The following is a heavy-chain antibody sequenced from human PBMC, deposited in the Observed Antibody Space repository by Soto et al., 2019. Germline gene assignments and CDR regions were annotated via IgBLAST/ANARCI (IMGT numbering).Heavy chain of an antibody. D-gene: IGHD1-26*01. Sequence: QVQLQESGPGLLKPSQTLSLTCTVSGGSISSGGYYWSWIRQHPGKGLEWIGYIYYTGSTYYNPSLKSRVTISEAPSKNQFSLKLNSVTAADTAVYYCARDRGRELANWFDPWGQGTLVTVSS. CDR3: ARDRGRELANWFDP. J-gene: IGHJ5*02. V-gene: IGHV4-31*03. CDR2: IYYTGST. CDR1: GGSISSGGYY.